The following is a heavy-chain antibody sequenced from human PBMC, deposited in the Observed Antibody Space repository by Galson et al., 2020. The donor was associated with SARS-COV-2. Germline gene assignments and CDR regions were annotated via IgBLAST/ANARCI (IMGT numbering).Heavy chain of an antibody. D-gene: IGHD3-16*01. CDR1: GDSVSSNSAA. CDR2: TYYRSKWYT. CDR3: AREGDATRHWFDP. J-gene: IGHJ5*02. V-gene: IGHV6-1*01. Sequence: ETSETLSLTCAISGDSVSSNSAAWNWIRQSPSRGLEWLGRTYYRSKWYTYYALSVKSRITINPDTSKNQFSLHLSSVTPEDTAVYYCAREGDATRHWFDPWGQGTLVTVSS.